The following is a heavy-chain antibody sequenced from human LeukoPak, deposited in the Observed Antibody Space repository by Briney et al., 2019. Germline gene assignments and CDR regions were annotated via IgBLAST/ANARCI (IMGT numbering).Heavy chain of an antibody. D-gene: IGHD3-3*01. CDR1: GFTFSSYS. CDR2: ISSSSSYI. CDR3: ARAHNYDFWSGYYFGRATPCFFDY. Sequence: GGSLRLSCAASGFTFSSYSVNWVRQAPGKGLEWVSSISSSSSYIYYADSVKGRFTISRDNAKNSLYLQMNSLRAEDTAVYYCARAHNYDFWSGYYFGRATPCFFDYWGQRTLVTVSS. V-gene: IGHV3-21*01. J-gene: IGHJ4*02.